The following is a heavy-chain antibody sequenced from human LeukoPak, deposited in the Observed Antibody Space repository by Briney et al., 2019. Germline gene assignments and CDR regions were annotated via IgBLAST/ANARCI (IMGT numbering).Heavy chain of an antibody. J-gene: IGHJ5*02. CDR1: GGSVSINSYY. D-gene: IGHD2-8*01. CDR2: IYYSGNT. CDR3: AREMEINRFDP. Sequence: PSETLSLTCSVSGGSVSINSYYWSWIRQPPGKGLEWIGYIYYSGNTNYNPSLKSRVTISVDTSKNQFSLKLRSVTSADTAVYYCAREMEINRFDPWGQGTLVTVSP. V-gene: IGHV4-61*01.